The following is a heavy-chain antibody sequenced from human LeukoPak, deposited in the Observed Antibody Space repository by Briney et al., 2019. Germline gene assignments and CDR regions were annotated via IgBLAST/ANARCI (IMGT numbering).Heavy chain of an antibody. CDR3: ARDDIVVVPAAKGYYYGMDV. CDR1: GYTFTGYY. J-gene: IGHJ6*02. V-gene: IGHV1-2*02. D-gene: IGHD2-2*01. CDR2: INPNSGGT. Sequence: EASVKVSCKASGYTFTGYYMHWVRQAPGQGLEWMGWINPNSGGTNYAQKFQGRVTMTRDTSISTAYMELSRLRSDDTAVYYCARDDIVVVPAAKGYYYGMDVWGQGTTVTVSS.